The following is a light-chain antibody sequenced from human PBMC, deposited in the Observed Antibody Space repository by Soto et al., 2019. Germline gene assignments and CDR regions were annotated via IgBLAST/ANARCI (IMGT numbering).Light chain of an antibody. Sequence: ETVLTQSPGTLSLSPGERGTLSCRASQSVSSGYLAWYQQKPGQPPRLLIYGASSRATGIPDRFSGSGSGTDFTLTITRLEPEDFALYYCQQYGYSPWTFGQGTKVDIK. V-gene: IGKV3-20*01. CDR3: QQYGYSPWT. CDR1: QSVSSGY. J-gene: IGKJ1*01. CDR2: GAS.